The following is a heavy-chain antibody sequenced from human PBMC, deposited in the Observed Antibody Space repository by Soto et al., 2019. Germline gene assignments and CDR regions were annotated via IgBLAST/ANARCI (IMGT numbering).Heavy chain of an antibody. CDR1: GFTFSSYG. CDR3: AKEGSFGAVADIPYITYYFDY. D-gene: IGHD6-19*01. J-gene: IGHJ4*02. CDR2: ISYDGSNK. V-gene: IGHV3-30*18. Sequence: GGSLRLSCAASGFTFSSYGMHWVRQAPGKGLEWVAVISYDGSNKYYADSVKGRFTISRDNSKNTLYLQMNSLRAEDTAVYYCAKEGSFGAVADIPYITYYFDYWGQGTLVTVSS.